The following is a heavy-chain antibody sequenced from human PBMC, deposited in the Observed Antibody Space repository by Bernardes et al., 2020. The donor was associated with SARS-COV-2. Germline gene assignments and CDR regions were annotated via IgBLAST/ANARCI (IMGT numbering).Heavy chain of an antibody. CDR1: GDSISSRNYY. CDR3: ARQGGGYCSGTSCPYYYYYAMDV. CDR2: VYYSGRT. J-gene: IGHJ6*02. Sequence: SETLSLTCTVSGDSISSRNYYWGWIRQPPGKGLEWIGSVYYSGRTNSKPSLKSRVTISVDTSKNQFSLKLSSVTAADTAVYYCARQGGGYCSGTSCPYYYYYAMDVWGQGTTVTISS. D-gene: IGHD2-15*01. V-gene: IGHV4-39*01.